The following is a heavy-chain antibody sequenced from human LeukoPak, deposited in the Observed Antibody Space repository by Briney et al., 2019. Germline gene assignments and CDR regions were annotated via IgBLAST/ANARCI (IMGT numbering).Heavy chain of an antibody. D-gene: IGHD6-19*01. J-gene: IGHJ4*02. Sequence: GASVKVSCKASGFTFTSSAVQWVRQARGQRLEWIGWIVVGSGNTNYAQKFQERVTITRDMSTSTAYMELSSLRSKDTAVYYCAALYSSGWRPFDYWGQGTLVTVSS. V-gene: IGHV1-58*01. CDR2: IVVGSGNT. CDR1: GFTFTSSA. CDR3: AALYSSGWRPFDY.